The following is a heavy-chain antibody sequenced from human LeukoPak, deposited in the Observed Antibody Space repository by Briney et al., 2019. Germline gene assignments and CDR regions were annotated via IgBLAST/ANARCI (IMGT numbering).Heavy chain of an antibody. D-gene: IGHD3-3*01. CDR1: GFTFSDYY. J-gene: IGHJ6*02. V-gene: IGHV3-11*05. CDR3: ARDGGYGMDV. CDR2: ISSSSSYT. Sequence: PGGSLRLSCAASGFTFSDYYRSWIRQAPGKGLEWVSYISSSSSYTNYADSVEGRFTISRDNAKNSLYLQMNSLRAEDTAVYYCARDGGYGMDVWGQGTTVTVSS.